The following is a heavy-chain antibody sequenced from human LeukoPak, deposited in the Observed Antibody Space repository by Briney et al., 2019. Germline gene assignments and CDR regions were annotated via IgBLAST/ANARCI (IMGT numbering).Heavy chain of an antibody. Sequence: GESLKISCKGSEYTFSSYWIGWGHQMPGKGLGWMGIIYPGDSDTRYSPSFQRQVTISADKSISTAYLQWSSLKASDTAMYYCAKSYSYGYDYFDYWGQGTLFTVSS. CDR1: EYTFSSYW. J-gene: IGHJ4*02. D-gene: IGHD5-18*01. CDR2: IYPGDSDT. V-gene: IGHV5-51*07. CDR3: AKSYSYGYDYFDY.